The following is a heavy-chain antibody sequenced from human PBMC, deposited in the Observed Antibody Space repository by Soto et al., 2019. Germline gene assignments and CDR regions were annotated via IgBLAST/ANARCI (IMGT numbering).Heavy chain of an antibody. CDR3: ASGKSYGGWPN. V-gene: IGHV4-34*01. CDR2: INHSGST. Sequence: SETLSLTCAVYGGSFSGYYWSWIRQPPGKGLEWIGEINHSGSTNYNPSLKSRVTISVDTSKNQFSLKLSSVTAADTAVYYCASGKSYGGWPNWGQGTLVTVSS. CDR1: GGSFSGYY. J-gene: IGHJ4*02. D-gene: IGHD6-19*01.